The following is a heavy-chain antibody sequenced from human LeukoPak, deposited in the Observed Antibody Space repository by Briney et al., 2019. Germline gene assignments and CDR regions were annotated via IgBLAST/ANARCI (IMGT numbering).Heavy chain of an antibody. Sequence: PGGSLRLSCAASGFTLSYYHMNWVRQAPGKGLEWLASITTISHYIYYAGAVRGRFTISRDNAKNSLYLQMNSLRGEDTAVYYCERSGGPGTYHQLRYNWFDPWGQGTLVTVSS. D-gene: IGHD3-10*01. CDR2: ITTISHYI. V-gene: IGHV3-21*01. CDR3: ERSGGPGTYHQLRYNWFDP. J-gene: IGHJ5*02. CDR1: GFTLSYYH.